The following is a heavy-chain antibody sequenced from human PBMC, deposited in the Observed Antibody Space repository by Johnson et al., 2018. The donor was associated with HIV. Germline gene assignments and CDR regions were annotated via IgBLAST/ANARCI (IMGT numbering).Heavy chain of an antibody. CDR1: GFTFSNYG. CDR3: ARERAYSGSYSGAFDI. CDR2: IWFDGSNK. Sequence: QVQLVESGGGVVQPGRSLRLSCAASGFTFSNYGMHWVRQAPGKGLEWVAVIWFDGSNKYYADSVKGRFTISRDNSKNTLFLQINSLRAEDTAVYYCARERAYSGSYSGAFDIWGQGTMVTVSS. D-gene: IGHD1-26*01. V-gene: IGHV3-33*01. J-gene: IGHJ3*02.